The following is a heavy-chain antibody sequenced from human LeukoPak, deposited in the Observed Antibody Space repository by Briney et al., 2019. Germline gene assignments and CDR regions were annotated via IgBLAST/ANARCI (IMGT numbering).Heavy chain of an antibody. CDR3: AKGFVNYYGSGSYYDY. CDR1: GFTFSSYA. CDR2: ISYDGSNK. D-gene: IGHD3-10*01. Sequence: GGSLRLSCAASGFTFSSYAMHWVRQAPGKGLEWVAVISYDGSNKYYADSVKGRFTISRDNSKNTLYLQMNSLRAEDTAVYYCAKGFVNYYGSGSYYDYWGQGTLVTVSS. J-gene: IGHJ4*02. V-gene: IGHV3-30*04.